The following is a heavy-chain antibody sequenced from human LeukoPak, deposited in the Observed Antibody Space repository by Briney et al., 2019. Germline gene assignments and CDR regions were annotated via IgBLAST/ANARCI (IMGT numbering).Heavy chain of an antibody. V-gene: IGHV3-30*18. J-gene: IGHJ4*02. CDR1: GFTFSSYG. Sequence: SGGSLTLSCAASGFTFSSYGMYGLRQAPGKGLEWLAVISSDGSNKYYADSVKGRFTISRDNSKNTLDLQMNSLRPEDTAVYYCAKGHYDFWSGHFDFWGQGTRVPVSS. CDR2: ISSDGSNK. CDR3: AKGHYDFWSGHFDF. D-gene: IGHD3-3*01.